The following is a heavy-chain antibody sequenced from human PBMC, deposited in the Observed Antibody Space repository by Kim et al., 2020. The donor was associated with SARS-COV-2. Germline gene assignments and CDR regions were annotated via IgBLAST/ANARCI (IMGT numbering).Heavy chain of an antibody. CDR3: VRDPEGDYGFDY. CDR2: IKYDGSQK. CDR1: GFTFNTYW. D-gene: IGHD4-17*01. Sequence: GGSLRLSCAASGFTFNTYWMSWVRQAPGQGLEWVGNIKYDGSQKSYVGSVKGRFIISRDNAKNLLYLQMNSLRAEDTAVYYCVRDPEGDYGFDYWGQGTLVSVSS. J-gene: IGHJ4*02. V-gene: IGHV3-7*01.